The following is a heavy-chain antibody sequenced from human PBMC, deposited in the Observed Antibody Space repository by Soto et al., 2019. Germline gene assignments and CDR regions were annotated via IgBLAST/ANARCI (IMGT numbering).Heavy chain of an antibody. CDR1: GYTFTSYG. V-gene: IGHV1-18*01. CDR3: ASDWHGDPYY. D-gene: IGHD4-17*01. CDR2: ISAYNGNT. Sequence: QVQLVQSGAEVKKPGASVKVSCKASGYTFTSYGISWVRQAPGQGLEWMGWISAYNGNTNYARKLQGRVTMTTDTVTCTAYMGPRSLRADETAVYDCASDWHGDPYYWVQGPLVTVSS. J-gene: IGHJ4*02.